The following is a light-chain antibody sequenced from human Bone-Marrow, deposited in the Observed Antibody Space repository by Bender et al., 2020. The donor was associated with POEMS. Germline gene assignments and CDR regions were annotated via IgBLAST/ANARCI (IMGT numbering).Light chain of an antibody. V-gene: IGLV2-14*01. Sequence: QSVLTQPASVSGSPGQSITVSCTETSADLGGYHYVSWYQQFPGKVPKLMIYDVSNRPSGVSNRFSGSKSGNTASLTISGLRAEDEADYYCSSYTSGSPYVFGTGTKVTV. J-gene: IGLJ1*01. CDR1: SADLGGYHY. CDR3: SSYTSGSPYV. CDR2: DVS.